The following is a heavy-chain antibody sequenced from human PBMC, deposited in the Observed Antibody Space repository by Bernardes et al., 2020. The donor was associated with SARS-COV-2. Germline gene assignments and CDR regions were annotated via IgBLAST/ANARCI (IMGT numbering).Heavy chain of an antibody. CDR1: GYTFSGYY. V-gene: IGHV1-2*02. CDR3: TRGPTRYCVGGSCRDFDY. J-gene: IGHJ4*02. D-gene: IGHD2-15*01. CDR2: IDPDNGDT. Sequence: ASVKVSCKASGYTFSGYYIHWVQQAPGQGLEWMGWIDPDNGDTTYAQKFQGRVTLTRDTSITTAFLELSNLRSDDTAIYFCTRGPTRYCVGGSCRDFDYWGQGTLVTVSS.